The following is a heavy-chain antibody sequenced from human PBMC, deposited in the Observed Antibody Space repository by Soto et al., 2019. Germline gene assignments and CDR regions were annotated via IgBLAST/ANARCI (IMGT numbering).Heavy chain of an antibody. J-gene: IGHJ4*02. CDR1: GGSISSGDYY. V-gene: IGHV4-30-4*01. D-gene: IGHD3-3*01. CDR2: IYYSGST. Sequence: SETLSLTCTVSGGSISSGDYYWSWIRQPPGKGLEWIGYIYYSGSTYYNPSLKSRVTISVDTSKNQFSLKLSSVTAADTAVYYCADYDFWSGYFVYWGQGTLVTSPQ. CDR3: ADYDFWSGYFVY.